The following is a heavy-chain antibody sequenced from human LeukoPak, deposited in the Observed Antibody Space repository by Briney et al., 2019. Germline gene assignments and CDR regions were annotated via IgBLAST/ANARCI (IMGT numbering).Heavy chain of an antibody. CDR1: GFTVSSNY. CDR3: ARDGTNTGAFDY. CDR2: IYSGGST. J-gene: IGHJ4*02. V-gene: IGHV3-53*01. D-gene: IGHD1-14*01. Sequence: GGSLRLSCAASGFTVSSNYMSWVRQAPGKGQEWVSVIYSGGSTYYADSVKGRFTIPRDNSKNTLYLQMNSLRAEDTAVYYCARDGTNTGAFDYWGQGTLVTVSS.